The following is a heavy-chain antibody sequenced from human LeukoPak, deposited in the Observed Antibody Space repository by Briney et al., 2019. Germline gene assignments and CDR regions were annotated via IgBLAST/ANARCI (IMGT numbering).Heavy chain of an antibody. V-gene: IGHV1-69*13. CDR2: IIPIFGTA. Sequence: SVKVSCKASGGTFISYAISWVRQAPGQGLEWMGGIIPIFGTANYAQKFQGRVTITADESTSTAYMELSSLRSEDTAVYYCASSPDTVVVPAALYNWFDPWGQGTLVTVSS. CDR3: ASSPDTVVVPAALYNWFDP. J-gene: IGHJ5*02. D-gene: IGHD2-2*01. CDR1: GGTFISYA.